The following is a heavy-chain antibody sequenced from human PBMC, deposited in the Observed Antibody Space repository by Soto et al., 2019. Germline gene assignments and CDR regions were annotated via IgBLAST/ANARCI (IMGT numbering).Heavy chain of an antibody. CDR3: AKFPYSGSPNRQYYFDY. CDR1: GFTFSSYA. CDR2: ISGSGGST. J-gene: IGHJ4*02. Sequence: PGGSLRLSCAASGFTFSSYAMSWVRQAPGKGLEWVSAISGSGGSTYYADSVKGRFTISRDNSKNTLYLQMNSLRAEDTAVYYCAKFPYSGSPNRQYYFDYWGQGTLVTVSS. V-gene: IGHV3-23*01. D-gene: IGHD1-26*01.